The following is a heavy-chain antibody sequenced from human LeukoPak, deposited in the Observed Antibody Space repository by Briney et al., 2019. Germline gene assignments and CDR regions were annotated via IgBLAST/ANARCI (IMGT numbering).Heavy chain of an antibody. V-gene: IGHV1-2*02. CDR3: AKGGDGYGDSAWTYP. Sequence: VASVKVSCKASGYTFRGYFIHWVRQAPGQGLEWMGWMNPDSGGTNYAQKFQGRVTMTRDTSIDTAYMELSRLRCDDTAVYYCAKGGDGYGDSAWTYPSGPGTLVTVSS. CDR1: GYTFRGYF. D-gene: IGHD4-17*01. J-gene: IGHJ5*02. CDR2: MNPDSGGT.